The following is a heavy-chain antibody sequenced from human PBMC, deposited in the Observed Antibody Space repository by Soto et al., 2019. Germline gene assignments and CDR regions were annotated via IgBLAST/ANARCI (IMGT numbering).Heavy chain of an antibody. J-gene: IGHJ3*01. CDR1: GFTFSDHY. V-gene: IGHV3-72*01. D-gene: IGHD1-1*01. Sequence: EVQLVESGGGLVQPGESLRLSCAASGFTFSDHYMDWVRQAPGKGLEWVGRTKNKANSYTTEYAASVKGRFTISRDDSTNSVYLQMNSLKTEDTAVYYCARDGSTGTTQSLAFDVWGQGTMVTVSS. CDR2: TKNKANSYTT. CDR3: ARDGSTGTTQSLAFDV.